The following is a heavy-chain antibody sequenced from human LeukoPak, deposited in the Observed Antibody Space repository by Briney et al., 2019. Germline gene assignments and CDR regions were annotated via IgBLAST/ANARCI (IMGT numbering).Heavy chain of an antibody. CDR2: INHSGST. J-gene: IGHJ4*02. CDR3: ARVQSNWNETASIYYYFDY. CDR1: GGSFSGYY. V-gene: IGHV4-34*01. Sequence: SETLSLTCAVYGGSFSGYYWSWIRQPPGKGLEWIGEINHSGSTNYNPSLKSRVTISVDTSKNQFSLKLSSVTAADTAVYYCARVQSNWNETASIYYYFDYWGQGTLVTVSS. D-gene: IGHD1-1*01.